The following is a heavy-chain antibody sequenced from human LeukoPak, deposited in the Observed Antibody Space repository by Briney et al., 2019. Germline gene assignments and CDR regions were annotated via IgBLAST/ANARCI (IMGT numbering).Heavy chain of an antibody. CDR1: GYTFTGYY. Sequence: PGASVKVSCKASGYTFTGYYMHWVRQAPGQGLEWMGWINPNSGGTNYAQKFQGRVTMTRDTSISTAYMELSRLRSDDTAVYYCARASYVWGSYRYYFDYWGQGTLVTVSS. V-gene: IGHV1-2*02. CDR3: ARASYVWGSYRYYFDY. J-gene: IGHJ4*02. CDR2: INPNSGGT. D-gene: IGHD3-16*02.